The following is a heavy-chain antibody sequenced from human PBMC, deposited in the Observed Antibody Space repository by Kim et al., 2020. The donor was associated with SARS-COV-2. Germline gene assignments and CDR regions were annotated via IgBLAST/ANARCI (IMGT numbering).Heavy chain of an antibody. Sequence: SETLSLTCTVSGGSISSSSYYWGWIRQPPGKGLEWIGSIYYSGSTYYNPSLKSRVTISVDTSKNQFSLKLSSVTAADTAVYYCARLGDIVVVPAAIYAFDIWGQGTMVTVSS. V-gene: IGHV4-39*01. J-gene: IGHJ3*02. CDR2: IYYSGST. D-gene: IGHD2-2*02. CDR1: GGSISSSSYY. CDR3: ARLGDIVVVPAAIYAFDI.